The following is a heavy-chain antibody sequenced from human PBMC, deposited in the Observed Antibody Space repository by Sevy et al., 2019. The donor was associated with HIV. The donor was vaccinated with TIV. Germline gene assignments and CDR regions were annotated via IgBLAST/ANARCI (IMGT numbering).Heavy chain of an antibody. CDR2: INSDGSST. V-gene: IGHV3-74*01. J-gene: IGHJ4*02. Sequence: GGSLRLSCAASGFTFSSYWMHWVRQAPGKGLVWVSRINSDGSSTSYADSVKGRLTISRDNAKNRLYLQMNSLRAEDTAVYYCARVTSFGASSGTTGGFDYWGQGTLVTVSS. CDR1: GFTFSSYW. D-gene: IGHD6-19*01. CDR3: ARVTSFGASSGTTGGFDY.